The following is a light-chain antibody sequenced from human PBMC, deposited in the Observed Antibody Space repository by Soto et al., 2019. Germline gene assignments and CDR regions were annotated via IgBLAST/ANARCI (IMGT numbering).Light chain of an antibody. CDR3: SSYTSSSTV. CDR1: SSDVGGYKY. Sequence: QSALTQPASVSGSPGQSITISCSGTSSDVGGYKYVSWYQQHPGKAPKLMIFDVSNRPSGVSNRFSGSKSGNTAYLTISGLQADDEADYYCSSYTSSSTVFGGGTKLTVL. CDR2: DVS. V-gene: IGLV2-14*03. J-gene: IGLJ3*02.